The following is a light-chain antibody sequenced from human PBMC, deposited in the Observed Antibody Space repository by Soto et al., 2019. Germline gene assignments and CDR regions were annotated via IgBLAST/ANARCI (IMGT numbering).Light chain of an antibody. V-gene: IGKV4-1*01. CDR3: QQYYSTPFT. Sequence: DIVMTQSPDSLAVSLGERATINCKSSQSVLYSSNNKNYLTWYQQKPGQPPKLLIHWASTRQSGVPDRFSGSGSGTDFTLTISSLQAEDVVVYYCQQYYSTPFTFGPGTKVDIK. CDR2: WAS. CDR1: QSVLYSSNNKNY. J-gene: IGKJ3*01.